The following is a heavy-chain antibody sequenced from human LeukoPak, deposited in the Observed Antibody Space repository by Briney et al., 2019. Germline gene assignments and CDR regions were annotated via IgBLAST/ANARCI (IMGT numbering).Heavy chain of an antibody. CDR3: ARERNFYYFDY. J-gene: IGHJ4*02. V-gene: IGHV3-21*01. CDR2: ITGDCNYI. D-gene: IGHD3-3*01. CDR1: GFTFNDYT. Sequence: GGSLRLSCAASGFTFNDYTMTWVRQAPGKGLEWVSSITGDCNYIFYADSVKGRFTISRDNAQNSLFLELNSLRGEDTAVYYCARERNFYYFDYWGQGALVTVSS.